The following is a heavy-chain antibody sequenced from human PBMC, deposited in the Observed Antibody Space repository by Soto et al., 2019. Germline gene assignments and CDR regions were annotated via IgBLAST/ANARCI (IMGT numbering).Heavy chain of an antibody. J-gene: IGHJ4*02. Sequence: QVQLVQSGAEVKKPGASVKVSCKASGYTFTSYGISWVRQAPGQGLEWMGWISTYNGNTKYAQKLQVRVTMPTDTSATTAYMERRSLRSDDTAVYYFASECDGDYWSQGTLVIVSS. CDR2: ISTYNGNT. CDR1: GYTFTSYG. CDR3: ASECDGDY. V-gene: IGHV1-18*01.